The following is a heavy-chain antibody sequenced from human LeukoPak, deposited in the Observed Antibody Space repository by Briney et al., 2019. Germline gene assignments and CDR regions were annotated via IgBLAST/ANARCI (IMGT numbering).Heavy chain of an antibody. Sequence: GGSLRLSCAASGFTFSSYGMHWVRQAPGKGLEWVAFIRYDGSNKYYADSVKGRFTISRDNSKNTLYLQMNSLRAEDAAVCYCAKDNFEAIVVVIAVGNWFDPWGQGTLVTVSS. J-gene: IGHJ5*02. CDR1: GFTFSSYG. CDR2: IRYDGSNK. CDR3: AKDNFEAIVVVIAVGNWFDP. V-gene: IGHV3-30*02. D-gene: IGHD2-21*01.